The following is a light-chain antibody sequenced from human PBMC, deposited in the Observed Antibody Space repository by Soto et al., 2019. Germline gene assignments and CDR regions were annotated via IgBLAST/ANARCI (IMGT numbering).Light chain of an antibody. CDR2: DAS. V-gene: IGKV1-5*01. CDR1: QSISSS. Sequence: IQMTQSPSTVSASVGDRVTITCRASQSISSSLAWYQQKPGKAPKVLIYDASSLDSGVPSRFSGSGHGTEFTLTVSSLQPGDFATYSCQQYESYPYSFGQGTKLEIK. CDR3: QQYESYPYS. J-gene: IGKJ2*01.